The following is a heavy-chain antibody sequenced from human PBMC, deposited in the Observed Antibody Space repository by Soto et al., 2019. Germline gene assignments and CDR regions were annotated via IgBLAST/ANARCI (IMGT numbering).Heavy chain of an antibody. D-gene: IGHD7-27*01. Sequence: SETLSLTCIFSGFSISNYYWILIRQPPGKGLEWIGYIYYRGSTNYNPSLKSRVTISVDTSKNQFSLKLSSVTAADTAVYYCARRWGTSFDYWGQGTLVTVSS. CDR2: IYYRGST. V-gene: IGHV4-59*01. J-gene: IGHJ4*02. CDR1: GFSISNYY. CDR3: ARRWGTSFDY.